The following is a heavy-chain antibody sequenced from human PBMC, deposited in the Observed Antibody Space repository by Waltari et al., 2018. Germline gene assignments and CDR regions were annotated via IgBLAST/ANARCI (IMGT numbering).Heavy chain of an antibody. V-gene: IGHV3-7*02. Sequence: VQLVESGGGVVQPGRSLRLSCAASGFTFSSYGMHWVRQAPGKGLEWVASIKQDGSEEYYVDSVKGRFTISRDNAKNSLYLQMNNLRVEDTAIYYCARAYHWGQGTLVTVSS. CDR1: GFTFSSYG. CDR2: IKQDGSEE. J-gene: IGHJ5*02. CDR3: ARAYH.